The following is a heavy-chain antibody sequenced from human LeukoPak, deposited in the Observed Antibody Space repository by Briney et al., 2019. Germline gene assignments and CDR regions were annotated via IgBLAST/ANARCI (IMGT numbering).Heavy chain of an antibody. CDR2: ISTSGGSK. CDR3: ARDPGSGWYLD. D-gene: IGHD6-19*01. V-gene: IGHV3-48*03. CDR1: GFTFSNYE. Sequence: GGSLRLSCEASGFTFSNYEMNWVRQAPGKGLEWVSYISTSGGSKYYADSVEGRFTISRDNAKNSLFLQMNSLRVEDTGIYYCARDPGSGWYLDWGQGTLVTVSS. J-gene: IGHJ4*02.